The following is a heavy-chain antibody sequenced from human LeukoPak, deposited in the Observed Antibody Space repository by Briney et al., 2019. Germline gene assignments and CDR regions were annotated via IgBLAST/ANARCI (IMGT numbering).Heavy chain of an antibody. J-gene: IGHJ4*02. V-gene: IGHV3-9*01. D-gene: IGHD4-23*01. CDR3: AKDMSPVVTPNLDY. Sequence: PGRSLRLSCAASGFTFDDYAMHWVRQAPGKGLEWVSGISWSSGSIGYADSVKGRFTISRDNAKNSLYLQMNSLRAEDTALYYCAKDMSPVVTPNLDYWGQGTLVTVSS. CDR2: ISWSSGSI. CDR1: GFTFDDYA.